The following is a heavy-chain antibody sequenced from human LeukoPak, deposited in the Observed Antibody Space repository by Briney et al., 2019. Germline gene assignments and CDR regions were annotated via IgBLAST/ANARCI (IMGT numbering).Heavy chain of an antibody. J-gene: IGHJ4*02. D-gene: IGHD6-19*01. V-gene: IGHV3-21*01. CDR2: ISSSSSYI. Sequence: GGSLRLSCAASGFTFSSYSMNWVRQAPGKGLEGVTSISSSSSYIYYADSVKGRFTISRDNAKNSLYLQMNSLRAEDTAVYYCASAFSGWFDYWGKGTLVTVSS. CDR3: ASAFSGWFDY. CDR1: GFTFSSYS.